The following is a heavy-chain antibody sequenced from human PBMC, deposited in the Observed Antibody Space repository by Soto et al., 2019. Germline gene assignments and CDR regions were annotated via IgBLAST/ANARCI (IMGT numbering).Heavy chain of an antibody. D-gene: IGHD4-4*01. Sequence: ASVKVSCKTSGYTFSSFYIHWVRQAPGQGLEWMGIINPSGGNTHSAQKFRGRVSMTSDTSTSTVYMELSTLKSDDTAVYYCARTVTLLDPFHHSGQGVLVTVSS. J-gene: IGHJ4*02. CDR1: GYTFSSFY. V-gene: IGHV1-46*03. CDR3: ARTVTLLDPFHH. CDR2: INPSGGNT.